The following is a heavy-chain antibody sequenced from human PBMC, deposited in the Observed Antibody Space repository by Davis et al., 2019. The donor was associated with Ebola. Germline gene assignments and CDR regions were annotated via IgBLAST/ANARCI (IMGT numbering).Heavy chain of an antibody. CDR3: ARLPGGGNRRYYYYYGMDV. V-gene: IGHV5-51*01. CDR2: IYPGDSDT. CDR1: GYSFTSYW. J-gene: IGHJ6*02. D-gene: IGHD4-23*01. Sequence: PGGSLRLSCKGSGYSFTSYWIGWVRQMPGKGLEWMGIIYPGDSDTRYSPSFQGQVTISADKSISTAYLQWSSLKASDTAMYYCARLPGGGNRRYYYYYGMDVWGQGTTVTVSS.